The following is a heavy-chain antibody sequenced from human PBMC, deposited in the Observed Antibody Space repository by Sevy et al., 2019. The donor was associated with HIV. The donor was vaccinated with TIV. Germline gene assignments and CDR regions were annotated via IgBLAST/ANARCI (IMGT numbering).Heavy chain of an antibody. CDR1: GFTFSTHG. D-gene: IGHD5-18*01. Sequence: GGSLRLSCAASGFTFSTHGMNWVRQVPGKGLEWVSSISDSGGTTSYADSVKGQFTISRDNSKNTLYLQMNSLAVEATGIYYCAKDRRPGYNYGVFDQWGQGTLVTVSS. V-gene: IGHV3-23*01. CDR3: AKDRRPGYNYGVFDQ. CDR2: ISDSGGTT. J-gene: IGHJ4*02.